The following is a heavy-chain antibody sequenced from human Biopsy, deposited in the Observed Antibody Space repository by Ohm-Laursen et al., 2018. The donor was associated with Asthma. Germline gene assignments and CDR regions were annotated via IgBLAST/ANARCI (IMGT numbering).Heavy chain of an antibody. Sequence: SLRLSCAASGFTFSSFGMHWVRQAPGKGLEWVATVGSDESYTDHADSVKGRFTISRDNSKNTLDLQMNSLREEDTAVYYCVRDGTDDAFDIWGQGTVVSVSS. J-gene: IGHJ3*02. CDR1: GFTFSSFG. D-gene: IGHD1-1*01. V-gene: IGHV3-33*08. CDR2: VGSDESYT. CDR3: VRDGTDDAFDI.